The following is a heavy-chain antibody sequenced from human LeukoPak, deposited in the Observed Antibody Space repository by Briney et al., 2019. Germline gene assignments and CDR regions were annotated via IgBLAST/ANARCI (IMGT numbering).Heavy chain of an antibody. Sequence: GGSLRLSCAASGFTFSIYAMHWVRQAPGKGLEWVAVISYDGSNKYYADYVKGRFTISRDNSKNTLYLQMNSLRAEDTAVYYCERDRSGYELWFDPWGQGTLVTVSS. CDR1: GFTFSIYA. V-gene: IGHV3-30*04. CDR3: ERDRSGYELWFDP. J-gene: IGHJ5*02. D-gene: IGHD5-12*01. CDR2: ISYDGSNK.